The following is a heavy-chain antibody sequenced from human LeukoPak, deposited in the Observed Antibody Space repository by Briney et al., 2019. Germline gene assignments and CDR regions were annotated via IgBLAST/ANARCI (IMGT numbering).Heavy chain of an antibody. CDR1: GYAFTDYY. D-gene: IGHD4-11*01. V-gene: IGHV1-18*01. CDR2: ISAYNGDT. CDR3: ARDGLSYTNPNNWFDP. Sequence: ASVKVSCKASGYAFTDYYIKWVRQAPGQGLEWMGWISAYNGDTSYAQKFQGRVTMTTDTSTDTAYMELRSLRSDDTAVYYCARDGLSYTNPNNWFDPWGQGTLVTVSS. J-gene: IGHJ5*02.